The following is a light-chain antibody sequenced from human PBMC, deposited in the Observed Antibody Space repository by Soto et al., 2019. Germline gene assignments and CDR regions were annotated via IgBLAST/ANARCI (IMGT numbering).Light chain of an antibody. CDR1: SSDVGSYNL. Sequence: QSALTQPASVSGSPGQSITISCTGTSSDVGSYNLVSWYQQHPGKAPKLMIYEVSKRPSGVSNSFSGSKSGNTASLTISGLQAEDEADYYCCSYSGSSTWVFGGGTKRTVL. CDR3: CSYSGSSTWV. CDR2: EVS. V-gene: IGLV2-23*02. J-gene: IGLJ3*02.